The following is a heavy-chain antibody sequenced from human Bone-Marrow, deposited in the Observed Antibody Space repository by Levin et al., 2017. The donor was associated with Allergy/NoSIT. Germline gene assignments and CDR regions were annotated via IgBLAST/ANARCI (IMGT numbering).Heavy chain of an antibody. D-gene: IGHD3-3*01. CDR3: ARGIVGPRVVPYFDS. J-gene: IGHJ4*02. Sequence: QPGGSLRLSCAASGFTFSSHAMYWVRQAPGKGLEWVAVISYDEVNKYYADSVKGRFTISRDISKNTLYLQMNTLRIEDTAVYYCARGIVGPRVVPYFDSWGQGTLVTVSS. CDR1: GFTFSSHA. V-gene: IGHV3-30-3*01. CDR2: ISYDEVNK.